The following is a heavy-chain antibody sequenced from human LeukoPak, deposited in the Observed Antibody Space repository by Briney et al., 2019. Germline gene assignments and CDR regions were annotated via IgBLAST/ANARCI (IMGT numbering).Heavy chain of an antibody. CDR1: VDSMLSYY. D-gene: IGHD1-26*01. J-gene: IGHJ5*02. V-gene: IGHV4-4*07. CDR2: IHAGGST. CDR3: AREFRKGWDWFDP. Sequence: PSETLSLTCTVSVDSMLSYYWSWIRQPAGKGLEWIGRIHAGGSTNYNPSLKSRVTTSADTSKNQFSLKLSSVTAADTAVYYCAREFRKGWDWFDPWGQGTLVTVSS.